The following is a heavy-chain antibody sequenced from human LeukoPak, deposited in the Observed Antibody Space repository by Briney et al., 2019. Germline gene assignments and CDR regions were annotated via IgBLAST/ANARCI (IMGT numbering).Heavy chain of an antibody. V-gene: IGHV4-4*02. CDR2: IYHSGST. CDR1: GGSISSSNW. J-gene: IGHJ4*02. Sequence: PSGTLSLTCAVSGGSISSSNWWSWVRQPPGKGLEWIGEIYHSGSTNYNPSLKSRVTISVDTSKNQFSLKLSSVTAADTAVYYCARGGATKSLDYWGQGTLVTVSS. D-gene: IGHD5-12*01. CDR3: ARGGATKSLDY.